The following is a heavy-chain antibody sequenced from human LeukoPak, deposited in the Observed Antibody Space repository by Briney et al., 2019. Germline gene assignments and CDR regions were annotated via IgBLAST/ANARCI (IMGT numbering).Heavy chain of an antibody. Sequence: PSETLSLTCAVYGGSFSGYYWSWIRQPPGKGLEWIGEINHSGSTNYNPSLKSRVTISVDTSKNQFSLKLSSVTAADTAVYYCARGPGEEVAARLGYYYMDVWGKGTTVTASS. D-gene: IGHD6-6*01. CDR3: ARGPGEEVAARLGYYYMDV. CDR1: GGSFSGYY. J-gene: IGHJ6*03. CDR2: INHSGST. V-gene: IGHV4-34*01.